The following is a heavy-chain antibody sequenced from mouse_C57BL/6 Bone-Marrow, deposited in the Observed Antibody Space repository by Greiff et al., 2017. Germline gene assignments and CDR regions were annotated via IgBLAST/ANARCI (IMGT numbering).Heavy chain of an antibody. CDR2: IDPENGDT. D-gene: IGHD2-3*01. CDR3: TTGYEWFAY. Sequence: DVQLQESGAELVRPGASVTLSCTASGFNIKDDYMHWVKQRPEQGLEWIGWIDPENGDTEYASKFQGKATITADTSSNTAYLQLSSLTSEDTAVYYCTTGYEWFAYWGQGTLVTVSA. V-gene: IGHV14-4*01. CDR1: GFNIKDDY. J-gene: IGHJ3*01.